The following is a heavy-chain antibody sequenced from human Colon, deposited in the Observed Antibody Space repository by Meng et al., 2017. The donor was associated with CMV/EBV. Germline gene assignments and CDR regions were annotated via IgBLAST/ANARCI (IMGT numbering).Heavy chain of an antibody. J-gene: IGHJ4*01. CDR3: ARSQPNGGWPWTYHDY. Sequence: DSFSIGTYFWTWIRQLPGKGLEWIGCIHSSGSIHYNPSLQSRITISSDTSTNQFSLYLNSVTAADTAVYYCARSQPNGGWPWTYHDYWGQGTLVTVSS. CDR1: DSFSIGTYF. D-gene: IGHD6-19*01. V-gene: IGHV4-31*02. CDR2: IHSSGSI.